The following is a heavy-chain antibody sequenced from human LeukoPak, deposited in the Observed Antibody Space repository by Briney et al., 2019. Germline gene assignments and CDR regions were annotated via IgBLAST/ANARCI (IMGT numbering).Heavy chain of an antibody. D-gene: IGHD3-3*01. CDR1: GGTFSSYA. J-gene: IGHJ5*02. CDR2: IIPIFGTA. V-gene: IGHV1-69*13. Sequence: SVKVSRKASGGTFSSYAISWVRQAPGQGLEWMGGIIPIFGTANYAQKFQGRVTITADESTSTAYMELSSLRSEDTAVYYCARDLDSITIFGVVTNWFDPWGQGTLVTVSS. CDR3: ARDLDSITIFGVVTNWFDP.